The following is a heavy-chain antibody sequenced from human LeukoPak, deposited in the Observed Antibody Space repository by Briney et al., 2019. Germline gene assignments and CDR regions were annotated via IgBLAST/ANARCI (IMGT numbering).Heavy chain of an antibody. CDR1: GFTFSSYG. Sequence: GGSLRLSCAASGFTFSSYGMHWVRQAPGKGLEWVAVIWYDGSNKYYADSVKGRFTISRDNSKNTLYLQMNSLRAEDTAVYYCARDADEYCSSTTCRGGSFDIWGQGTMVTVPS. D-gene: IGHD2-2*01. V-gene: IGHV3-33*01. CDR2: IWYDGSNK. J-gene: IGHJ3*02. CDR3: ARDADEYCSSTTCRGGSFDI.